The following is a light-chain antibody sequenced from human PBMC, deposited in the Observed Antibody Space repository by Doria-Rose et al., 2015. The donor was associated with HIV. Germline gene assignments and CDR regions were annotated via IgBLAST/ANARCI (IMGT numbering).Light chain of an antibody. CDR2: EVN. J-gene: IGLJ2*01. Sequence: PPSTSGSPGQSVTISCTGSSSDIGGHNYVSWYQHHPGTAPKLMIYEVNKRPSGVPDRFSGSKSGNTASLTVSGLQAEDEADYYCSAYGGGNSVIFGGGTKLTVL. V-gene: IGLV2-8*01. CDR1: SSDIGGHNY. CDR3: SAYGGGNSVI.